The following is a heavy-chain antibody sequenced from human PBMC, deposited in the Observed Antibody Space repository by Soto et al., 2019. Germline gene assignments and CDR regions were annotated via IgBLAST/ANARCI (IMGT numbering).Heavy chain of an antibody. CDR2: TYYRYNWYT. D-gene: IGHD2-8*01. J-gene: IGHJ5*01. CDR3: ARLIGNSWLDS. CDR1: GDSVSTNSAT. V-gene: IGHV6-1*01. Sequence: QIHLQQSGPGLVKPSQTLSLTCAISGDSVSTNSATWDWIRQSPSRGLEWLGRTYYRYNWYTDYAVSVKGRITISPATYNNQLSLQLNSVTPDDTAVYYWARLIGNSWLDSWGQGTLVTVSS.